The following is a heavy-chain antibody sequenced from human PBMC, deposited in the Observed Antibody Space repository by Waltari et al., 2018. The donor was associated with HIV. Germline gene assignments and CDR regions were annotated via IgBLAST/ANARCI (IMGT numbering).Heavy chain of an antibody. D-gene: IGHD2-8*01. CDR2: ISWNSGNI. V-gene: IGHV3-9*01. J-gene: IGHJ6*02. Sequence: EAQLVESGGGSVQPGRSLRLSCAASGFKFGNYAMNWVRQAPGKALEWVSGISWNSGNIEDADSVKGRFTISRDNGKNSLYLQMNSLRSEDTGLYYCAKDMGIFYAYGMDVWGQGTAVTVSS. CDR1: GFKFGNYA. CDR3: AKDMGIFYAYGMDV.